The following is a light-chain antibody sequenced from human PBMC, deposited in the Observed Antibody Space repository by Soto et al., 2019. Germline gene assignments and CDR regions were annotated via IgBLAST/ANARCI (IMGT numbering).Light chain of an antibody. J-gene: IGKJ1*01. CDR3: PQYGSSPLT. V-gene: IGKV3-20*01. CDR2: GAS. CDR1: QSVSSSY. Sequence: EIVLTQSPGTLSLSPGERATLSCRASQSVSSSYLAWYQQKPGQAPRPLIYGASSRAIGIPDRFSGSGSGTDFTLTISRLEPEDFAVYYCPQYGSSPLTFGQGTKV.